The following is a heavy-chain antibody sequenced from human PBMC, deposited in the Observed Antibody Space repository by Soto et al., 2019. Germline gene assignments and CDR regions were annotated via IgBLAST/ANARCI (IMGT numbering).Heavy chain of an antibody. J-gene: IGHJ5*02. D-gene: IGHD2-2*01. CDR2: ISGYNGKT. CDR3: AIGPSGPNIVRLPAANP. Sequence: HVLLVQSGAEVKKPVASVKVSCMTSGYRFTSYGINGVRQAPGQGLEWMGSISGYNGKTNYAHRFPGRVIMTTDTSTTTAFMELRKLSSNDTAVYYCAIGPSGPNIVRLPAANPWGQGTRVTVSS. CDR1: GYRFTSYG. V-gene: IGHV1-18*04.